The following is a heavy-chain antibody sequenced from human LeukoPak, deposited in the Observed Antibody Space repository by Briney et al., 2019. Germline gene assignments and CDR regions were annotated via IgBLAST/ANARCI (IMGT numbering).Heavy chain of an antibody. CDR3: ATTPLWGLRFLGLRLNRPPTTVDY. J-gene: IGHJ4*02. D-gene: IGHD3-3*01. Sequence: PAASVKVSCKASGGTFSSYAISWVRQATGQGLEWMGWMNPNSGNTGYAQKFQGRVTMTRNTSISTAYMELSSLRSEDTAVYYCATTPLWGLRFLGLRLNRPPTTVDYWGQGTLVTVSS. CDR1: GGTFSSYA. V-gene: IGHV1-8*02. CDR2: MNPNSGNT.